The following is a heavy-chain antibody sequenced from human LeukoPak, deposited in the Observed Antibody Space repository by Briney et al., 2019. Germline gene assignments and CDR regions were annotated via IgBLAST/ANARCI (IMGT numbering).Heavy chain of an antibody. V-gene: IGHV1-2*02. Sequence: GASVKVSCKASGYTFTGYYMHWVRQAPGRGLEWMGWINPNSGGTNYAQKFQGRVTMTRDTSISTAYMELSRLRSDDTAVYYCARDLSMVRGTYYYYGMDVWGQGTTVTVSS. J-gene: IGHJ6*02. CDR2: INPNSGGT. CDR1: GYTFTGYY. D-gene: IGHD3-10*01. CDR3: ARDLSMVRGTYYYYGMDV.